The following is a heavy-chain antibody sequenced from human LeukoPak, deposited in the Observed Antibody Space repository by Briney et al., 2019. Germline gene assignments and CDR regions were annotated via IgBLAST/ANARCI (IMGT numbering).Heavy chain of an antibody. J-gene: IGHJ4*02. CDR2: IYYSGST. CDR3: ASGGVSMVVTPLDY. D-gene: IGHD4-23*01. CDR1: GGSISSYY. V-gene: IGHV4-59*01. Sequence: SETLSLTCTVSGGSISSYYWSWIRQPPGKGLEWIGYIYYSGSTNYNPSLKSRVTISVDTSKNQFSLKLSSVTAADMAVYYCASGGVSMVVTPLDYWGQGTLVTVSS.